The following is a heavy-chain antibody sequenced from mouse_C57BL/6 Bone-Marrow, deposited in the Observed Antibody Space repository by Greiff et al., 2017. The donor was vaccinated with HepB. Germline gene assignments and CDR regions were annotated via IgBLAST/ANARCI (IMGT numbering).Heavy chain of an antibody. CDR2: ISSGGDYI. D-gene: IGHD3-1*01. CDR1: GFTFSSYA. V-gene: IGHV5-9-1*02. J-gene: IGHJ4*01. CDR3: TRGGYYYAMDY. Sequence: EVNLVESGEGLVKPGGSLKLSCAASGFTFSSYAMSWVRQTPEKRLEWVAYISSGGDYIYYADTVKGRFTISRDNARNTLYLQMSSLKSEDTAMYYCTRGGYYYAMDYWGQGTSVTVSS.